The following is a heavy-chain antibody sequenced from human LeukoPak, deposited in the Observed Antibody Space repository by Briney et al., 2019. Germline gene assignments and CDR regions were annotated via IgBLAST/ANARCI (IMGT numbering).Heavy chain of an antibody. V-gene: IGHV4-34*01. CDR1: GWSFSGYY. Sequence: SETLSLTCAVYGWSFSGYYWSWIRQPPPKGLEWIGEINHSGSTNYNPSLKSRVSISVSTSKNQFSLKLSSVTAADTAVYYCARREYQLPPDYWGQGTLVTVSS. D-gene: IGHD2-2*01. CDR2: INHSGST. J-gene: IGHJ4*02. CDR3: ARREYQLPPDY.